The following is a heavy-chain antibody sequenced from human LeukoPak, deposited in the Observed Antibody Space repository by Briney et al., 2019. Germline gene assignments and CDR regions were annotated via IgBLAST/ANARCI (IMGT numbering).Heavy chain of an antibody. CDR2: IRDDGSEK. J-gene: IGHJ5*02. Sequence: GGSLRLSCAASGFTFSSYWMSWVRQAPGKGLEWVANIRDDGSEKYYMDSVKGRFTISRDNAKNSLYLQMNSLRAEDTAVYYCARDYPEAAAEAFDWFDPWGQGTLVTVSS. V-gene: IGHV3-7*01. CDR1: GFTFSSYW. D-gene: IGHD6-13*01. CDR3: ARDYPEAAAEAFDWFDP.